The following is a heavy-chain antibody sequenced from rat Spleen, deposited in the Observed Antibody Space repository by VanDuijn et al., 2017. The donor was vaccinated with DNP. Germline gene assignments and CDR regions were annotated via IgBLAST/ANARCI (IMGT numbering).Heavy chain of an antibody. J-gene: IGHJ2*01. Sequence: QVQLKESGPGLVQPSQTLSLTCTVSGFSLTSYNVHWVRQPPGKGLEWMGAGWIGGTTHISSIFKSRVSISRDTSKSQVFLEVNSLQSEDTATYYCARDGQWDYLDYWGQGVMVTVAS. D-gene: IGHD1-1*01. CDR1: GFSLTSYN. V-gene: IGHV2-30*01. CDR2: GWIGGTT. CDR3: ARDGQWDYLDY.